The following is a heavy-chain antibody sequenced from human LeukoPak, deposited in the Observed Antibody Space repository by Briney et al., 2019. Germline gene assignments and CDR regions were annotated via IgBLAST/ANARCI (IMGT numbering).Heavy chain of an antibody. CDR2: ISSSGSTI. CDR3: ARVRAARHLFDY. J-gene: IGHJ4*02. CDR1: GFTFSSYA. Sequence: GGSLRLSCAASGFTFSSYAMSWVRQAPGKGLEWVSYISSSGSTIYYADSVKGRFTISRDNAKNSLYLQMNSLRAEDTAVYYCARVRAARHLFDYWGQGTLVTVSS. V-gene: IGHV3-48*04. D-gene: IGHD6-6*01.